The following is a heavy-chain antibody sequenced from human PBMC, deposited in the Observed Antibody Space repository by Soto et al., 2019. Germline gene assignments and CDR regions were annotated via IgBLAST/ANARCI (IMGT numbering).Heavy chain of an antibody. Sequence: GESLKISCAASGFTVSSNYMSWVRQAPGKGLEWVSVIYSGGSTYYADSVKGRFTISRDNSKNTLYLQMNSLRAEDTAVYYCARVGGSSSWYAFDIWGQGTMVTVSS. CDR1: GFTVSSNY. J-gene: IGHJ3*02. D-gene: IGHD6-13*01. V-gene: IGHV3-53*01. CDR3: ARVGGSSSWYAFDI. CDR2: IYSGGST.